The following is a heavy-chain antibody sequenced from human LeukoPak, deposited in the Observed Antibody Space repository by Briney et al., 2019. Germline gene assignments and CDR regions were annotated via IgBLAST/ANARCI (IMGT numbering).Heavy chain of an antibody. CDR1: GYSISSGYY. CDR2: IYHSGST. CDR3: ARAKYSNCFDY. V-gene: IGHV4-38-2*02. Sequence: SETLSLTCTVSGYSISSGYYWGWIRQPPGKGLEWIGSIYHSGSTYYNPSLKSRVTISVDTSKNQFSLKLSSVTAADTAVYYCARAKYSNCFDYWGQGTLVTVSS. J-gene: IGHJ4*02. D-gene: IGHD4-11*01.